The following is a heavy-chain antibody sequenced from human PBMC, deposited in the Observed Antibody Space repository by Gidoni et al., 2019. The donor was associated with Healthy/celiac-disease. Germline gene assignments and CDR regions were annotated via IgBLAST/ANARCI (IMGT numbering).Heavy chain of an antibody. CDR1: GGSISSSSYY. V-gene: IGHV4-39*01. Sequence: QLQLQESGPGLVKPSETLSLTCTVSGGSISSSSYYWGWIRQPPGKGLEWIGSIYYSGSTYYNPSLKSRVTISVDTSKNQFSLKLSSVTAADTAVYYCARQVIAAAGLDYWGQGTLVTVSS. CDR2: IYYSGST. D-gene: IGHD6-13*01. CDR3: ARQVIAAAGLDY. J-gene: IGHJ4*02.